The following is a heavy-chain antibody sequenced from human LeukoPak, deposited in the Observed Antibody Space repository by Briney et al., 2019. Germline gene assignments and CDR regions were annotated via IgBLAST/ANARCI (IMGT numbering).Heavy chain of an antibody. D-gene: IGHD2/OR15-2a*01. Sequence: SETLSLTCAVYGGSFSGYYWSWIRQPPGKGLEWIGEINHSGSTNYNPSLKSRVTISVDTSKNQFSLKLSSVAAADTAVYYCASLSMAHWYYYYYMDVWGKGTTVTVSS. V-gene: IGHV4-34*01. J-gene: IGHJ6*03. CDR3: ASLSMAHWYYYYYMDV. CDR1: GGSFSGYY. CDR2: INHSGST.